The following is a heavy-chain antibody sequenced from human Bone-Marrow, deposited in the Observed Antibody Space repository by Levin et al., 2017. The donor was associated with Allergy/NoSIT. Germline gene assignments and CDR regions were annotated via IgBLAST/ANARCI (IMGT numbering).Heavy chain of an antibody. CDR1: GASISSSNW. CDR3: ARVIGGCSGNSCYFDP. D-gene: IGHD2-2*01. CDR2: LYHSGRI. Sequence: SETLSLTCAVSGASISSSNWWNWVRQPPGKGLEWIGELYHSGRINYNPSLESRVTISLDKSKNQFSLNLSSVTAADTAMYYCARVIGGCSGNSCYFDPWGQGTLVTVSS. J-gene: IGHJ5*02. V-gene: IGHV4-4*02.